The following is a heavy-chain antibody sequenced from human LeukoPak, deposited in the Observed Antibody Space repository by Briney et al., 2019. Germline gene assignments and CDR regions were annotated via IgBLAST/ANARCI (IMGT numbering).Heavy chain of an antibody. CDR1: GSTFTGYD. CDR3: TGDSPGVVLVAATDPFEY. V-gene: IGHV1-2*02. CDR2: INPNSGGT. D-gene: IGHD2-15*01. J-gene: IGHJ4*02. Sequence: GASVKVSCKASGSTFTGYDMNWVRQSPGQGLEWMGWINPNSGGTNYGGKCQGRVTMTRDTSISTAYLELSRLRSDDTAVYYCTGDSPGVVLVAATDPFEYWGQGTLVAVSS.